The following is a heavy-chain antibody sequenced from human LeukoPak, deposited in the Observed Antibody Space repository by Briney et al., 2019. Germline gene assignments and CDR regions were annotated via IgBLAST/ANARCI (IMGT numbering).Heavy chain of an antibody. CDR2: MNPNSGNT. V-gene: IGHV1-8*02. CDR3: ARDKRLDYYDSSGYFDY. CDR1: GYTFTNYD. D-gene: IGHD3-22*01. Sequence: ASVTVSCKASGYTFTNYDINWVRQATGQGLEWMGWMNPNSGNTGYGQKFQGRVTMTRDTSTSTVYMELSSLRSEDTAVYYCARDKRLDYYDSSGYFDYWGQGTLVTVSS. J-gene: IGHJ4*02.